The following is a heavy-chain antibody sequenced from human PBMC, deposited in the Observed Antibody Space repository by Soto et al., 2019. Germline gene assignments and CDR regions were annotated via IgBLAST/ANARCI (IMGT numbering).Heavy chain of an antibody. CDR1: GYSFTSYW. D-gene: IGHD3-10*01. CDR2: IYPGDSDT. CDR3: ARHPGGVRGVIITFWFDP. V-gene: IGHV5-51*01. Sequence: GESLKISCKGSGYSFTSYWIGWVRQMPGKGLEWMGIIYPGDSDTRYSPSFQGQVTISADKSISTAYLQWSSLKASDTAMYYCARHPGGVRGVIITFWFDPWGQGTLVTVSS. J-gene: IGHJ5*02.